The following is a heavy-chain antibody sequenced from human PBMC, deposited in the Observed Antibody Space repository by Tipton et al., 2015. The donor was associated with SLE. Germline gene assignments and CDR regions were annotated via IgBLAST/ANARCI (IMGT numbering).Heavy chain of an antibody. D-gene: IGHD1-1*01. V-gene: IGHV4-61*01. CDR3: ARVTTGTAGAFDI. Sequence: TLSLTCTVSGGSVSSGSYYWGWIRQPPGKGLEWIGYIYYSGSTNYNPSLKSRVTISVDTSKNQFSLKLSSVTAADTAVYYCARVTTGTAGAFDIWGQGTMVTVSS. CDR2: IYYSGST. J-gene: IGHJ3*02. CDR1: GGSVSSGSYY.